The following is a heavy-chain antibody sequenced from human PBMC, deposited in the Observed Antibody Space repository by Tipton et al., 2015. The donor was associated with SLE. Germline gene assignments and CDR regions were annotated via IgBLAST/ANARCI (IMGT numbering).Heavy chain of an antibody. CDR3: ARAQWLVRWFDP. J-gene: IGHJ5*02. D-gene: IGHD6-19*01. CDR1: GGSISSYY. Sequence: TLSLTCTVSGGSISSYYWSWIRQPPGEGLEWIGYIYYSGSTNYNPSLKSRVTISVDTSKNQFSLKLSSVTAADTAVYYCARAQWLVRWFDPWGQGTLVTVSS. V-gene: IGHV4-59*08. CDR2: IYYSGST.